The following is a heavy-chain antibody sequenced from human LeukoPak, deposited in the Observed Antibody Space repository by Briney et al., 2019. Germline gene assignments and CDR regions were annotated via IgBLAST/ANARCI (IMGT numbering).Heavy chain of an antibody. CDR3: ARVEPGSYYNPFDY. Sequence: PSETLSLTCTVSGGSISSSSYYWGWIRQPPGKGLEWIGSIYYSGSTYYNPSLKSRDTISVDTSKNQFSLKLSSVTAADTAVYYCARVEPGSYYNPFDYWGQGTLVTVSS. CDR1: GGSISSSSYY. V-gene: IGHV4-39*07. D-gene: IGHD3-10*01. CDR2: IYYSGST. J-gene: IGHJ4*02.